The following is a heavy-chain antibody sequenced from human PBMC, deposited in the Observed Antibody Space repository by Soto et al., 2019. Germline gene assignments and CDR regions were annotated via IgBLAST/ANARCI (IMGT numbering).Heavy chain of an antibody. Sequence: SGPTLVKPTETLTLTCTFSGFSLNTYGVGVGWIRQPPGKALEWLGIIYWDADKRYSSSLKSRLTITKDTSSNQVVLTMTNMDPVDTATYCCAHRRTMQPLHYWGQGTLVTVSS. V-gene: IGHV2-5*02. CDR2: IYWDADK. CDR3: AHRRTMQPLHY. CDR1: GFSLNTYGVG. J-gene: IGHJ4*02. D-gene: IGHD3-3*01.